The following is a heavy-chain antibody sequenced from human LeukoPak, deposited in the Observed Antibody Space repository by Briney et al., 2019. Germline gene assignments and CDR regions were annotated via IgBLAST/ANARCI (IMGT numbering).Heavy chain of an antibody. J-gene: IGHJ3*01. V-gene: IGHV3-21*01. D-gene: IGHD5-24*01. CDR1: GFTFSIYS. CDR3: ARGSTIVQRRDAFDV. Sequence: GGSLRLSCAASGFTFSIYSMDWVRQAPGKGLEWVSSISTTSSHIYYADSVKGRFTISRDNAKNSMYLQMSSLRAEDTGVYYCARGSTIVQRRDAFDVCGQGTMVTVSS. CDR2: ISTTSSHI.